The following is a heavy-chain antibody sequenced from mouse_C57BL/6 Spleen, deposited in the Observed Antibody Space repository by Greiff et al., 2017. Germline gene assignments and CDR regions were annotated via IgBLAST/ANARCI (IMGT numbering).Heavy chain of an antibody. V-gene: IGHV1-80*01. CDR3: APNYYGSSYGAMDY. CDR1: GYAFSSYW. Sequence: VQLQQSGAELVKPGASVKISCKASGYAFSSYWMNWVKQRPGKGLEWIGQIYPGDGDTNYNGKFKGKATLTADKSSSTAYMQLSSLTSEDSAVYFCAPNYYGSSYGAMDYWGQGTSVTVSS. D-gene: IGHD1-1*01. CDR2: IYPGDGDT. J-gene: IGHJ4*01.